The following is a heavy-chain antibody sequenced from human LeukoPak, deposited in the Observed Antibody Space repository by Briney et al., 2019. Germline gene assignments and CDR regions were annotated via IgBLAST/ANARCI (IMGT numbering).Heavy chain of an antibody. D-gene: IGHD2-2*01. J-gene: IGHJ4*02. CDR3: ARAMPDCSSTSCYSV. CDR2: INHSGST. CDR1: GGSFSGYY. V-gene: IGHV4-34*01. Sequence: SETLSLTCAVYGGSFSGYYWSWIRQPPGKGLERIGEINHSGSTNYNPSPKSRVTISVDTSKNQFSLKLSSVTAADTAVYYCARAMPDCSSTSCYSVWGQGTLVTVSS.